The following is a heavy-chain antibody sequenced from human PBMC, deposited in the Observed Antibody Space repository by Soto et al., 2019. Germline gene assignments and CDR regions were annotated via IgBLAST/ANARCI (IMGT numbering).Heavy chain of an antibody. J-gene: IGHJ4*02. CDR1: GYSFTSYW. D-gene: IGHD6-13*01. CDR3: ERHLDSSSFDY. V-gene: IGHV5-51*01. CDR2: IYPGDSDT. Sequence: GESLKISFKGSGYSFTSYWIGLVRQIPGKGLEWMGFIYPGDSDTIYSPSFQGQVTISADEYISTAXLQWSSLKASDTAMYYCERHLDSSSFDYWGQGTMVTVSS.